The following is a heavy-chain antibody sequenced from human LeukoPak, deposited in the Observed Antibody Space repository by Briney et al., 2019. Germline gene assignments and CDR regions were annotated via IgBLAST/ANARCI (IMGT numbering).Heavy chain of an antibody. D-gene: IGHD3-10*01. CDR1: GYTFSSYG. CDR2: ILYDGDSK. J-gene: IGHJ4*02. V-gene: IGHV3-30*18. Sequence: QPRGSLRLSCAASGYTFSSYGMHGVPHAPGKGLEGVAGILYDGDSKHYADSVKGRFPISRDNSKITVFLQMNSLRAEDTAVYFCVKDHRTYHYVLGRWDYWGQGALVTVSS. CDR3: VKDHRTYHYVLGRWDY.